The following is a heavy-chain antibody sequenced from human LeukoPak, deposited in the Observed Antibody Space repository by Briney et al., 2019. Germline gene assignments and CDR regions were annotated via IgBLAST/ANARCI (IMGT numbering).Heavy chain of an antibody. D-gene: IGHD3-22*01. J-gene: IGHJ4*02. CDR1: GDSVSSNSAA. V-gene: IGHV6-1*01. Sequence: SQTLSLTCAISGDSVSSNSAAWNWIRQSPSRGLEWLGRTYYRSKWYNDYAVSVKSRITIKPDTSKNQFSLQLNSVTPEDTAVYYCARGGYYDSSGNFDYWGQGTLVTVSS. CDR3: ARGGYYDSSGNFDY. CDR2: TYYRSKWYN.